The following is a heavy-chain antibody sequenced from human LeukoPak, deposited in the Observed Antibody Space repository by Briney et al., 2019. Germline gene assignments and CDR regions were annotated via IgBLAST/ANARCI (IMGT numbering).Heavy chain of an antibody. V-gene: IGHV3-48*01. D-gene: IGHD6-13*01. CDR1: GFTFSTYS. CDR3: AREAAGTVGYFDY. Sequence: GGSLRLSCAASGFTFSTYSMNWVRQAPGKGLEWVSYISSSSSTIYYADSVKGRFTISRDTAKNSLYLQMNSLRAEDTAVYYCAREAAGTVGYFDYWGQGTLVTVSS. CDR2: ISSSSSTI. J-gene: IGHJ4*02.